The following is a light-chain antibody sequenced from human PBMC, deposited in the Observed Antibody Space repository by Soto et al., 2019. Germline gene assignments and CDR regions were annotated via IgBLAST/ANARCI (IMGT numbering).Light chain of an antibody. Sequence: QSALTQPPSVSGSPVQSVTISCTGTSSDVGSYNRVSWYQQSPGTAPKLMIYEVSNRPSGVPDRFSGSKSGNTASLTISGLQAEDEADYYCSSYTSSSTYVFGTGTKVTVL. CDR3: SSYTSSSTYV. V-gene: IGLV2-18*02. CDR1: SSDVGSYNR. J-gene: IGLJ1*01. CDR2: EVS.